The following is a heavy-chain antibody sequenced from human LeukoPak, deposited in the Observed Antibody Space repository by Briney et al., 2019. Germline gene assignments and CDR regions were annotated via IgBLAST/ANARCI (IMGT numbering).Heavy chain of an antibody. CDR1: GFSFSSYN. J-gene: IGHJ6*04. CDR2: ITSSSTYT. Sequence: GGSLRLSCAASGFSFSSYNMNWVRQTPGKGLEWVSSITSSSTYTFYADSVKGRFAISRDNARNSLYLQMNSLRAEDTAVYYCAELGITMIGGVWGKGTTVTISS. CDR3: AELGITMIGGV. D-gene: IGHD3-10*02. V-gene: IGHV3-21*01.